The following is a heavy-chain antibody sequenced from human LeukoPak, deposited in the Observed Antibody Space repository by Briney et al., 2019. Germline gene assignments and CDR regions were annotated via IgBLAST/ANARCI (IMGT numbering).Heavy chain of an antibody. CDR2: ISYDGSNR. V-gene: IGHV3-30-3*01. CDR3: ARESRRDGYNYLSY. J-gene: IGHJ4*02. CDR1: GFTFSSYA. D-gene: IGHD5-24*01. Sequence: PGGSLRLSCAASGFTFSSYAMHWVRQAPGKGLEWVAVISYDGSNRYYADSVKGRFTISRDNSKNTLYLQMNSLRAEDTAVYYCARESRRDGYNYLSYWGQGTLVTVCS.